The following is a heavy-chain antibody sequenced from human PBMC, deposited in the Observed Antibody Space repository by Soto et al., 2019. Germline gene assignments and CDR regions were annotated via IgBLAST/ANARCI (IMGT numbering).Heavy chain of an antibody. CDR2: IYYSGST. Sequence: SESLSLTCTVSGGSISSGVYYWSWIRQHPGKGLEWIGYIYYSGSTYYNPSLKSRVTISVDTSKNQFSLKLSSVTAADTAVYYCARDLYGDYYYYGMDVWGQGTTVTVSS. CDR1: GGSISSGVYY. J-gene: IGHJ6*02. D-gene: IGHD4-17*01. CDR3: ARDLYGDYYYYGMDV. V-gene: IGHV4-31*03.